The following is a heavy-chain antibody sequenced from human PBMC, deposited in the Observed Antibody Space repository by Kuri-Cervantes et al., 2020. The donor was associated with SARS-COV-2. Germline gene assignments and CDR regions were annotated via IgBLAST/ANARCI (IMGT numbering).Heavy chain of an antibody. CDR2: ISYDGSNK. CDR3: ARDRAAAEVYYSDY. V-gene: IGHV3-30-3*01. D-gene: IGHD6-13*01. Sequence: GGSLRLSCAASGFSFSNYAMHWVRQAPGKGLEWVAVISYDGSNKYYADSVKGRFTISRDNSKSTLYLQMNSLRAEDTAVYYCARDRAAAEVYYSDYWGQGTLVTVSS. J-gene: IGHJ4*02. CDR1: GFSFSNYA.